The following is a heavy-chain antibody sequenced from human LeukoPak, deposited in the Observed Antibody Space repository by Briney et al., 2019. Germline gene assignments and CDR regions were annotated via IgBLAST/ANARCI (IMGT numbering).Heavy chain of an antibody. J-gene: IGHJ3*02. CDR1: GGSISSYY. CDR3: ARDYSAAQGDDAFDI. CDR2: IYTSGST. Sequence: SETLSLTCTVSGGSISSYYWSWIRQPAGKGLEWIGRIYTSGSTNYNPSLKSRVTMSVDTSKNQFSLKLSSVTAADTAVHYCARDYSAAQGDDAFDIWGQGTMVTVSS. V-gene: IGHV4-4*07. D-gene: IGHD2-2*01.